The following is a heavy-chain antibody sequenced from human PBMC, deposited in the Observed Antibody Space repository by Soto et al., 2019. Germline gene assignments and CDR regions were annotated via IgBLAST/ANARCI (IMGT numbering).Heavy chain of an antibody. CDR1: GYNFTSYA. D-gene: IGHD2-21*02. CDR3: ARDLGCGGDCPPGWFDP. Sequence: QVQLVQSGAEVKKPGASVKVSCKASGYNFTSYAMHWVRQAPGQRLEWMGWINAGNGNTKYSQKFQGRVTITRDTSASTAYMELSSLRSEDTAVYYWARDLGCGGDCPPGWFDPWGQGTLVTVAS. CDR2: INAGNGNT. V-gene: IGHV1-3*01. J-gene: IGHJ5*02.